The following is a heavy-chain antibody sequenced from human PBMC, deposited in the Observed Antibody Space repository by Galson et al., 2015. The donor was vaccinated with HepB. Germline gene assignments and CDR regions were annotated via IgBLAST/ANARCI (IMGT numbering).Heavy chain of an antibody. D-gene: IGHD3-3*01. V-gene: IGHV3-21*01. CDR2: ISSSSSYI. Sequence: SLRLSCAASGFTFSSYSMNWVRQAPGKGLEWVSSISSSSSYIYYADSVKGRFTISRDNAKNSLYLQMNSLRAEDTAVYYCARAYTGYYDFWSGYPPLDYWVQGTLVTVSS. CDR3: ARAYTGYYDFWSGYPPLDY. CDR1: GFTFSSYS. J-gene: IGHJ4*02.